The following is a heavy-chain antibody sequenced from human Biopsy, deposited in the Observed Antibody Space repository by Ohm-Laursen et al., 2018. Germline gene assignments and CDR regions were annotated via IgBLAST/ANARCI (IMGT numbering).Heavy chain of an antibody. Sequence: SSVKVSCKASGGPSSNYAFSWVRQAPGQGLEWVGKIVPVLGHLNYAQRFQGRVSITADKSTSYVFMELSRLTSGDTAVYYCAADADGYYTEFDYWGPGTLVTVSS. D-gene: IGHD3-3*01. CDR1: GGPSSNYA. J-gene: IGHJ4*02. CDR3: AADADGYYTEFDY. CDR2: IVPVLGHL. V-gene: IGHV1-69*04.